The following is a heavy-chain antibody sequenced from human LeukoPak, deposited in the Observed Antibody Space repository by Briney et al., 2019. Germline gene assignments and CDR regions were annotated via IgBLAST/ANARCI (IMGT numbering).Heavy chain of an antibody. J-gene: IGHJ4*02. V-gene: IGHV4-59*01. CDR1: GGSISSYY. CDR3: ARDGDGSGWSDY. CDR2: IYYGGCT. Sequence: SETLSLTCTVSGGSISSYYWSWIRQPPGKGLEWIGYIYYGGCTNYNPSLKSRVTISVDTSKNQFSLKLSSVTAADTAVYYCARDGDGSGWSDYWGQGTLVTVSS. D-gene: IGHD6-19*01.